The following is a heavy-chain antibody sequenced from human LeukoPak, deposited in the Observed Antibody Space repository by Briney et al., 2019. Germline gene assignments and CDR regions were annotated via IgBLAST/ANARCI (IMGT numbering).Heavy chain of an antibody. V-gene: IGHV4-31*03. CDR2: IYYSGST. J-gene: IGHJ5*02. D-gene: IGHD2-2*01. Sequence: SETLSLTCTVSGGSISSGGYYWSWIRQHPGKGLEWIGYIYYSGSTYYNPSLKSRVTISVDTSKSQFSLKLGSVTAADTAVYYCARGGTRQLLFRNWFDPWGQGTLVTVSS. CDR3: ARGGTRQLLFRNWFDP. CDR1: GGSISSGGYY.